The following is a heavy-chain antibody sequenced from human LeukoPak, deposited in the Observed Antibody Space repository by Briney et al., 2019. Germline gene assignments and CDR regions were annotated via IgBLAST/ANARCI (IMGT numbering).Heavy chain of an antibody. CDR1: GGSISISGYY. CDR2: IDYSGST. Sequence: PSETLSLTCTVAGGSISISGYYWGCVRQPPGKGLECIGSIDYSGSTYYIPSLESRITISEDTSKNQFSLKLTSVTAADTAVYYCARDLGYFDIDYSGQGILVTVSS. D-gene: IGHD3-9*01. V-gene: IGHV4-39*07. CDR3: ARDLGYFDIDY. J-gene: IGHJ4*02.